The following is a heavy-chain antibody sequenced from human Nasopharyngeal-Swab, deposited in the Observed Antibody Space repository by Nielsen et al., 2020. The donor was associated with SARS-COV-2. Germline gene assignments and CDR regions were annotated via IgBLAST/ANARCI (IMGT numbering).Heavy chain of an antibody. D-gene: IGHD6-19*01. CDR3: ARDQWLVHYFDY. CDR1: GYTFINYG. V-gene: IGHV1-18*01. J-gene: IGHJ4*02. CDR2: ISANNGNT. Sequence: ASVTVSCKASGYTFINYGLSWARQAPGQGLEWVGWISANNGNTNYAQKFRGRVTMTTDTSTSTAYMELRSLRSDDTAIYYCARDQWLVHYFDYWGQGTLVTVSS.